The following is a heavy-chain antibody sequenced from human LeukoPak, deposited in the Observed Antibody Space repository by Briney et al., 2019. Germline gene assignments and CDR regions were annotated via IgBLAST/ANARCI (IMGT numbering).Heavy chain of an antibody. CDR1: GFPFSSYA. CDR3: ARDPWGGYSY. D-gene: IGHD5-12*01. Sequence: PGGSLRLSCAASGFPFSSYAMHWVRQAPGKGLEYVSAISSNGGSTSYANSVKGRFTTSRDNTKNSLYLQMNSLRAEDTAVYYCARDPWGGYSYWGQGILVIVSS. J-gene: IGHJ4*02. CDR2: ISSNGGST. V-gene: IGHV3-64*01.